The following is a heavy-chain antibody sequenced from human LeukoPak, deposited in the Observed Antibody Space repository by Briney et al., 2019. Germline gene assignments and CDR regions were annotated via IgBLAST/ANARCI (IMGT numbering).Heavy chain of an antibody. D-gene: IGHD2-2*01. V-gene: IGHV3-53*01. CDR1: GLIVSSNY. CDR2: IYSGGSI. CDR3: AKDGYCSSTSCYSPGIGYYYYYGMDV. Sequence: GGSLRLSCAASGLIVSSNYMSWVRQAPGKGLEWVSVIYSGGSIYYADSVKGRFTISRDNSKNTLYLQMNSLRAEDTAVYYCAKDGYCSSTSCYSPGIGYYYYYGMDVWGQGTTVTVSS. J-gene: IGHJ6*02.